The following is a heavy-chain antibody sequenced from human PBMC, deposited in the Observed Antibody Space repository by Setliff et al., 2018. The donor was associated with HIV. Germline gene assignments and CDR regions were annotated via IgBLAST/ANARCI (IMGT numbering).Heavy chain of an antibody. CDR1: GYSLTSYT. Sequence: ASVKVSCKASGYSLTSYTIHWVRQAPGQRLEWMGWINAGNGNTKYSQKFQGRVTMTRDTSISTAYMELSRLRSDDTAVYYCARGLLGLLPPENYWGQGTLVTVSS. CDR2: INAGNGNT. J-gene: IGHJ4*02. D-gene: IGHD3-22*01. V-gene: IGHV1-3*01. CDR3: ARGLLGLLPPENY.